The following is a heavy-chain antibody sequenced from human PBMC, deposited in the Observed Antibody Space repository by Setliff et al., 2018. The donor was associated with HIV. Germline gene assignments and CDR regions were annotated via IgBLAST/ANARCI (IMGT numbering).Heavy chain of an antibody. Sequence: PSETLSLTCTVSGGSISISDWSWIRQPPGKGLEWIGCIYTSGNTNYDPSLKSRVTITVDTSKNQISLKLASVTAADTAVYFCARRSDWFDPWGQGTPVTVSS. J-gene: IGHJ5*02. V-gene: IGHV4-4*09. CDR3: ARRSDWFDP. CDR2: IYTSGNT. CDR1: GGSISISD.